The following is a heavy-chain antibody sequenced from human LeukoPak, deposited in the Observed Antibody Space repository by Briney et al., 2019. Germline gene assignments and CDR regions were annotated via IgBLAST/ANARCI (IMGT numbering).Heavy chain of an antibody. CDR1: GFTFSSYG. CDR3: AKGGNLYYDSSAPDY. Sequence: GGSLRLSCAASGFTFSSYGMHWVRQAPGKGLEGVAFIRYDGSNKYYADSVKGRFTISRDNSKNTLYLQMNNLRAEDTAVYYCAKGGNLYYDSSAPDYWGQGTLVTVSP. CDR2: IRYDGSNK. J-gene: IGHJ4*02. V-gene: IGHV3-30*02. D-gene: IGHD3-22*01.